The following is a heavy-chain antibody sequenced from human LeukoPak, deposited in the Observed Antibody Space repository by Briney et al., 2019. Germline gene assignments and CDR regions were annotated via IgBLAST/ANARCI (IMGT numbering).Heavy chain of an antibody. Sequence: SETLSLTCTVSGGSISSYYWSWIRQPAGKGLEWIGRIYTSGSTNYNPSLKSRVTISVDTSKNQFSLKLSSVTAADTAVYYCAKGVTMVRELDYWGQGTLVTVSS. CDR3: AKGVTMVRELDY. D-gene: IGHD3-10*01. CDR1: GGSISSYY. V-gene: IGHV4-4*07. J-gene: IGHJ4*02. CDR2: IYTSGST.